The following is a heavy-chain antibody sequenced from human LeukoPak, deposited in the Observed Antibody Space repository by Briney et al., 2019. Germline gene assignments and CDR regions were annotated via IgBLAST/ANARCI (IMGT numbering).Heavy chain of an antibody. CDR1: GYSISSGYY. D-gene: IGHD3-10*01. CDR3: ARDVVRGVIDY. Sequence: SETLSLTCAVSGYSISSGYYWGWIRQPPGKGLEWIGSIYHSGSTYYNPSLKSRVTISVDTSKNQFSLKLSSVTAADTAVYYCARDVVRGVIDYWGQGTLVTVSS. J-gene: IGHJ4*02. V-gene: IGHV4-38-2*02. CDR2: IYHSGST.